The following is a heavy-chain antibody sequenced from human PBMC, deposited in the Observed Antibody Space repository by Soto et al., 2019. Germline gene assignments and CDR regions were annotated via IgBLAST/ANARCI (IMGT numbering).Heavy chain of an antibody. CDR3: ARLGFYYQSLDP. Sequence: NPSETLSLTCTVSGGSISSGGYYWSWIRQHPGKGLEWIGYIYYSGSTNYNPSLKSRVTISLATSKNQFSLTLISVTASDTAVYYCARLGFYYQSLDPWGHGTLVTVSS. J-gene: IGHJ5*02. CDR2: IYYSGST. V-gene: IGHV4-31*03. D-gene: IGHD2-2*01. CDR1: GGSISSGGYY.